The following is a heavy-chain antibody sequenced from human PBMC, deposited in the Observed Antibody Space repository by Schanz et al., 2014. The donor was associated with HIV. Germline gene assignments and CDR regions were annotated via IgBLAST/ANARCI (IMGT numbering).Heavy chain of an antibody. CDR1: GYTFTSYG. CDR2: ISAYNGNT. CDR3: ARDNHYYDSSGYSYYFDY. J-gene: IGHJ4*02. Sequence: QVQLVQSGGEVKKPGASVKVSCKASGYTFTSYGISWVRQAPGQGLEWMGWISAYNGNTNYAQKLQGRVTMTTDTSTSTAYMELRSLRSDDTAVYYCARDNHYYDSSGYSYYFDYWGQGTLVTVSS. V-gene: IGHV1-18*01. D-gene: IGHD3-22*01.